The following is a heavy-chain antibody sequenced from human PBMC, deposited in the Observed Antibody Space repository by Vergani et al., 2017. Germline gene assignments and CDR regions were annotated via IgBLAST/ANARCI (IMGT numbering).Heavy chain of an antibody. J-gene: IGHJ5*02. Sequence: QVQVVQSGAEVKKSGASVKVSCKASGYTFTSYGISWVRQAPGQGLEWMGWISAYNGNTNYAQKLQGRVTMTTDTSTSTAYMELRSLRSDDTAVYYCARLGYSYGYWGWFDPWGQGTLVTVSS. CDR2: ISAYNGNT. CDR1: GYTFTSYG. V-gene: IGHV1-18*01. CDR3: ARLGYSYGYWGWFDP. D-gene: IGHD5-18*01.